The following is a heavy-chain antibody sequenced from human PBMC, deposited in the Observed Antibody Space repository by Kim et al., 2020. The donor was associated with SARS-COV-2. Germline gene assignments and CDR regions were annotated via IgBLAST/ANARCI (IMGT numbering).Heavy chain of an antibody. CDR1: GGSISSYY. J-gene: IGHJ4*02. D-gene: IGHD1-26*01. Sequence: SETLSLTCTVSGGSISSYYWSWIRQPPGKGLEWIGYIYYSGSTNYNPSLKSRVTISVDTSKNQFSLKLSSVTAADTAVYYCARNQNPWDYFDYWGQGTLVTVSS. CDR3: ARNQNPWDYFDY. CDR2: IYYSGST. V-gene: IGHV4-59*01.